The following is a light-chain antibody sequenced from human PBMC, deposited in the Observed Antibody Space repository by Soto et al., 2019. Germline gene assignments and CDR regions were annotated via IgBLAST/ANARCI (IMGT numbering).Light chain of an antibody. V-gene: IGKV3-20*01. Sequence: ELVLTQSPGTLSLSPGERATLSCRASQNVDSSYLAWYQQKPGQAPRLLIYGASTRATGIPGRFSGSGSGTDFTLTISRLEPEDFAVYYCQQYGSSPGTFGQGTKVDIK. CDR2: GAS. CDR1: QNVDSSY. CDR3: QQYGSSPGT. J-gene: IGKJ1*01.